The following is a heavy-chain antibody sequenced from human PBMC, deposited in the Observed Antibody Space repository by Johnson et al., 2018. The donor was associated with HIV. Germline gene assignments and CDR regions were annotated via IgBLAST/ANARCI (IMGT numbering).Heavy chain of an antibody. CDR1: GFTFSDYY. CDR3: ARGRGWARGAFDI. D-gene: IGHD3-10*01. CDR2: IRYDGSNK. J-gene: IGHJ3*02. Sequence: VESGGGLVKPGGSLRLSCAASGFTFSDYYMSWIRQAPGKGLEWVAFIRYDGSNKYYADSVKGRFTISRDNSKNTLYLQMNSLGAEDTAVYYCARGRGWARGAFDIWGQGTMVTVSS. V-gene: IGHV3-30*02.